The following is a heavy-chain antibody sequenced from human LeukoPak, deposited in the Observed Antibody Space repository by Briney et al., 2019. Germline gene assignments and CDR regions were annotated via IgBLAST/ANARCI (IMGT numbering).Heavy chain of an antibody. Sequence: SETLSLTCAVSGYSISSGYYWAWIRQPPGKGLEWIGSVYHSGSTYDSPSLKSRVTMSVDTSKNQFSLKLTSVTAADTAVYYCARQRYCHSTSCYFDYWGQGTLVTVSS. J-gene: IGHJ4*02. CDR2: VYHSGST. V-gene: IGHV4-38-2*01. CDR1: GYSISSGYY. CDR3: ARQRYCHSTSCYFDY. D-gene: IGHD2-2*01.